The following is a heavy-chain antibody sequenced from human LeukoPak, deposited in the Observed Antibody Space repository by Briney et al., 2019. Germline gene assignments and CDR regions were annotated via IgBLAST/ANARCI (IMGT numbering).Heavy chain of an antibody. CDR2: ISGSGGST. J-gene: IGHJ6*03. CDR1: GFTFSTYA. V-gene: IGHV3-23*01. Sequence: GGSLRLSCATSGFTFSTYAMTWVRQAPGKGLEWVSSISGSGGSTYYADSVKGRFTISRDSSKNTLYPQMNSLRAEDTAVYYCATGGNSGRAYYYYCMDVWGKGTTVTVSS. CDR3: ATGGNSGRAYYYYCMDV. D-gene: IGHD6-19*01.